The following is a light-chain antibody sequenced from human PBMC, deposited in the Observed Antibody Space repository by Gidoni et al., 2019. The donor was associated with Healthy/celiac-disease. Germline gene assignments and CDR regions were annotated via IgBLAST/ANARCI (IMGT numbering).Light chain of an antibody. CDR2: GAA. J-gene: IGKJ1*01. V-gene: IGKV3-20*01. CDR3: QQYGSSPRT. CDR1: QRVSSSY. Sequence: EIVLTQSPGPRSLSPGEIATLSCRASQRVSSSYLAWYQQKPGQAPRLLIYGAASRATGIPDRFSGRGSGTDFTLTISRLEPEDFAVYYCQQYGSSPRTFGQGTKVEIK.